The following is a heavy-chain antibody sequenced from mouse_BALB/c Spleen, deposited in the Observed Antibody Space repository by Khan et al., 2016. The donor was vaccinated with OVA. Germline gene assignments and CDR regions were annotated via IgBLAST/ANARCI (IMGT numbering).Heavy chain of an antibody. CDR2: INPTSGYT. CDR3: TRDRIDC. V-gene: IGHV1-7*01. J-gene: IGHJ2*01. CDR1: GYTFSTYW. Sequence: QMQLEESGAALAKPGASVKMSCKASGYTFSTYWMHWVKQRPGQGLEWIGYINPTSGYTDYNEKFKDKATLSADKSSSTAYMQLSRLTSEDSAVYYCTRDRIDCWGQGTTLTVSS.